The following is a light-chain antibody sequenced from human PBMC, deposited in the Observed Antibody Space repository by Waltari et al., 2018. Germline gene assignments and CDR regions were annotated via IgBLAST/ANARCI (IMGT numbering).Light chain of an antibody. J-gene: IGKJ5*01. CDR2: AAS. CDR3: QLYGRSLGLT. Sequence: ETAFTQSPGTLSLSPGERATPACRASQSVSSIYLVWYQQKPGQAPRLLIYAASNRATGTPDRFSGSGSGTEFTLTISRLEPEDFAVYYCQLYGRSLGLTFGQGTRLE. CDR1: QSVSSIY. V-gene: IGKV3-20*01.